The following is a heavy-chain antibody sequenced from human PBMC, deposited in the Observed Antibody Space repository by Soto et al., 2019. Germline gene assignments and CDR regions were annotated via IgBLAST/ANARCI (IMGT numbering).Heavy chain of an antibody. CDR2: IYSAGST. D-gene: IGHD6-13*01. Sequence: GSLRLSCAVSGLTVSRTQMSWVRQAPGKGLQWVSVIYSAGSTYYANAVKGRFTISRDISENKIFLELNGLTVDDTAVYYCARASETEYSRSIFFDYWGRGTVVTVYS. CDR1: GLTVSRTQ. J-gene: IGHJ4*01. V-gene: IGHV3-53*01. CDR3: ARASETEYSRSIFFDY.